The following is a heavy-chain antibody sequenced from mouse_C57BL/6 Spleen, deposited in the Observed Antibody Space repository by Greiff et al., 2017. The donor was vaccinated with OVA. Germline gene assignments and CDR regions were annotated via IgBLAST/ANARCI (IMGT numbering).Heavy chain of an antibody. J-gene: IGHJ1*03. CDR1: GYTFTSYW. CDR3: AREGYYGSSGDV. Sequence: QVQLQQPGAELVRPGSSVKLSCKASGYTFTSYWMHWVKQRPIQGLEWIGNIDPSDSETHYNQKFKDKATLSVDKSSSTAYMQLSSLTSEDSAVYYWAREGYYGSSGDVWGTGTTVTVSS. V-gene: IGHV1-52*01. D-gene: IGHD1-1*01. CDR2: IDPSDSET.